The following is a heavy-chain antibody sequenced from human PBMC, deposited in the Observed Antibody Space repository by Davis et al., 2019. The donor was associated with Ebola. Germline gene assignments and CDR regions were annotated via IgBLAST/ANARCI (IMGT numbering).Heavy chain of an antibody. D-gene: IGHD2-2*01. J-gene: IGHJ4*02. CDR1: GFTFSSYA. CDR2: ISSSSSYI. V-gene: IGHV3-21*01. CDR3: AKIVVVPAATDY. Sequence: GESLKISCAVSGFTFSSYAMNWVRQAPGKGLEWVSSISSSSSYIYYADSVKGRFTISRDNAKNSLYLQMNSLRAEDTAVYYCAKIVVVPAATDYWGQGTLVTVSS.